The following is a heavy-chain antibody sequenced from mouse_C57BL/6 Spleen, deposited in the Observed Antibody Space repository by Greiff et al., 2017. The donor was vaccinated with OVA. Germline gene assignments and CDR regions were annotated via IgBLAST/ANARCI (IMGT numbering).Heavy chain of an antibody. Sequence: EVKLQESGAELVRPGASVKLSCTASGFNIKDDYMHWVKQRPEQGLEWIGWIDPENGDTEYASKFQGKATITADTSSNTAYLQLSSLTSEDTAVYYCTSQAEDFDYWGQGTTLTVSS. J-gene: IGHJ2*01. D-gene: IGHD3-2*02. CDR2: IDPENGDT. CDR1: GFNIKDDY. V-gene: IGHV14-4*01. CDR3: TSQAEDFDY.